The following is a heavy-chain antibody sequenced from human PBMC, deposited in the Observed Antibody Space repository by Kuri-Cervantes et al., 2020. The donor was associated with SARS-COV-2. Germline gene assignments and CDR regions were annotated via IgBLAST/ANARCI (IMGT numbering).Heavy chain of an antibody. Sequence: ASVKVSCKASGYTFTSYDINWVRQATGQGLEWMGWMNPNSGNTGYAQKFQGRVTMTRNTSISTAYMELNSLTSEDTAIYYCYCAPKEGFDSWGQGTLVTVSS. V-gene: IGHV1-8*02. D-gene: IGHD2-21*01. J-gene: IGHJ4*02. CDR2: MNPNSGNT. CDR3: YCAPKEGFDS. CDR1: GYTFTSYD.